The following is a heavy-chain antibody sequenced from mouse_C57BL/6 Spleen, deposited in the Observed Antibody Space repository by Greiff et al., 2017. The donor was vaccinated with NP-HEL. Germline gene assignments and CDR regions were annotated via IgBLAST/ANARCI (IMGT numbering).Heavy chain of an antibody. J-gene: IGHJ1*03. V-gene: IGHV6-6*01. Sequence: EVQRVESGGGLVQPGGSMKLSCAASGFTFSDAWMDWVRQSPEKGLEWVAEIRNKANNHATYYAESVKGRFTISRDDSKSSVYLQMNSLRAEDTGIYYCTRRYYYGSSHWYFDVWGTGTTVTVSS. CDR3: TRRYYYGSSHWYFDV. CDR2: IRNKANNHAT. CDR1: GFTFSDAW. D-gene: IGHD1-1*01.